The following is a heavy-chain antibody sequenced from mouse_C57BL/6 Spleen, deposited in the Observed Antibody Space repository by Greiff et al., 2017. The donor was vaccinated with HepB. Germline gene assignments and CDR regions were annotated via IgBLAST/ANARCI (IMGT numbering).Heavy chain of an antibody. CDR2: ISSGSSTI. D-gene: IGHD1-2*01. CDR3: ARPHYYDYAMDY. V-gene: IGHV5-17*01. Sequence: EVQGVESGGGLVKPGGSLKLSCAASGFTFSDYGMHWVRQAPEKGLEWVAYISSGSSTIYYADTVKGRFTISRDNAKNTLFLQMTSLRSEDTAMYYCARPHYYDYAMDYWVQGTSVTVSS. J-gene: IGHJ4*01. CDR1: GFTFSDYG.